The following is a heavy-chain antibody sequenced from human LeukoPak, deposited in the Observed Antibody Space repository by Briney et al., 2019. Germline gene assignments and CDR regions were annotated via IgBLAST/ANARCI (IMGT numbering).Heavy chain of an antibody. D-gene: IGHD1-1*01. CDR1: GGSISSYY. CDR2: IYYSGST. J-gene: IGHJ6*02. Sequence: SETLSLTCTVSGGSISSYYWSWIRQPPGKGLEWIGYIYYSGSTNYNPSLKSRVTISVDTSKNQFSLKLSSVTAADTAVYYCAGRLERRAYYYYYYGMDVWGQGTTVTVSS. V-gene: IGHV4-59*08. CDR3: AGRLERRAYYYYYYGMDV.